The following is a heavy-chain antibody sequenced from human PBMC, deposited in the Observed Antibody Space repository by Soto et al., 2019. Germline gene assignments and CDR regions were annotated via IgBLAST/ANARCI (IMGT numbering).Heavy chain of an antibody. J-gene: IGHJ6*03. V-gene: IGHV4-39*07. CDR2: IYYNGIT. Sequence: ETLSLTCTVSGGSTSSSRYYWGWIRQPPGKGLEWIGSIYYNGITNYNPSLKSRVTISVDTPKNQFSLKLSSVTAADTAVYYCARIVVPAPLYYYYYMDVWGKGTTVTVSS. CDR3: ARIVVPAPLYYYYYMDV. D-gene: IGHD2-2*01. CDR1: GGSTSSSRYY.